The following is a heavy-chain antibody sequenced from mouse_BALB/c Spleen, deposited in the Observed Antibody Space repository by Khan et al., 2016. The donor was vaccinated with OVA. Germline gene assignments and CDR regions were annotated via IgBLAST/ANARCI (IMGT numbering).Heavy chain of an antibody. CDR2: IYPGDGNT. Sequence: QVRLQQSGTELARPGASVKLSCKASGYTFTSYWMQWVKQRPGQGLEWIGAIYPGDGNTRYTQKFKGKATLTADKSSSTAYMQLSSLASEDSAVNFCVRGGITTGYFDYWGQGTTRTVSS. CDR3: VRGGITTGYFDY. J-gene: IGHJ2*01. CDR1: GYTFTSYW. V-gene: IGHV1-87*01. D-gene: IGHD1-1*01.